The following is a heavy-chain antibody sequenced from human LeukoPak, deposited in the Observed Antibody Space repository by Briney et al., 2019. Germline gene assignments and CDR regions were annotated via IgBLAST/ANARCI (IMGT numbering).Heavy chain of an antibody. D-gene: IGHD5-12*01. J-gene: IGHJ4*02. Sequence: GGSARLSCAASGFTVSSYTFHWVRQAPGKGLKRVAVQDGNNKYYTDSVKGRFTISRDNSKNTLYLQMNSLRAEDTAVYYCARDDPGYSGYHFDHWGQGTLVSVSS. V-gene: IGHV3-30-3*01. CDR1: GFTVSSYT. CDR3: ARDDPGYSGYHFDH. CDR2: QDGNNK.